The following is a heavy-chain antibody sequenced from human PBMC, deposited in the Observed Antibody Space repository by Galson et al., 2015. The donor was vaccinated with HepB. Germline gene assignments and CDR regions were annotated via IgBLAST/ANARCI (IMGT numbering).Heavy chain of an antibody. D-gene: IGHD6-6*01. CDR1: GFTFTNYG. V-gene: IGHV1-18*01. CDR3: ARARYGSSAPDF. J-gene: IGHJ4*02. CDR2: ISPYNVNT. Sequence: SVKVSCKASGFTFTNYGISWVRQAPGQGLEWMGWISPYNVNTDYALKLQGRVIITADTSTNTVYMEMRSLRSDDTAVYYCARARYGSSAPDFWGRGTLVTVSS.